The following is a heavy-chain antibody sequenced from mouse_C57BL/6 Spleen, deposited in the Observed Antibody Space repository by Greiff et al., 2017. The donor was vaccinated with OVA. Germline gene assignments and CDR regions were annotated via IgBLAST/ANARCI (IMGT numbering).Heavy chain of an antibody. Sequence: VQLQQSGAELVRPGTSVKMSCKASGYTFTNYWIGWAKQRPGHGLEWIGDIYPGGGYTNYNEKFKGKSTLTADKSSSTAYMHFSILTSEDSAIYYCARESYGYEFAYWGQGTLVTVSA. CDR3: ARESYGYEFAY. V-gene: IGHV1-63*01. CDR1: GYTFTNYW. J-gene: IGHJ3*01. D-gene: IGHD2-2*01. CDR2: IYPGGGYT.